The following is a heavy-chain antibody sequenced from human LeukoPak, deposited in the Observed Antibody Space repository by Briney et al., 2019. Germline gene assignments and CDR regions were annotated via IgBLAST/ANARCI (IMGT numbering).Heavy chain of an antibody. CDR2: FDHEDGET. J-gene: IGHJ5*02. CDR1: GYTLTELS. V-gene: IGHV1-24*01. CDR3: ARAPRITMVRGVIYWFDP. Sequence: ASVKASCMVSGYTLTELSMHWVRQAPGKGLEAMGGFDHEDGETIYAQKFQGRVTITRNTSISTAYMELGRLRSEDTAVYYCARAPRITMVRGVIYWFDPWGQGTLVTVSS. D-gene: IGHD3-10*01.